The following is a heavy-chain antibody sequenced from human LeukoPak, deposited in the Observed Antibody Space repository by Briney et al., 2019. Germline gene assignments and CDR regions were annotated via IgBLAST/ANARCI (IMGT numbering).Heavy chain of an antibody. CDR2: INWDGAKT. V-gene: IGHV3-43*01. CDR1: GFTFDGYT. Sequence: GGSLRLSCAASGFTFDGYTMHWVRQAPGRGLEWVSLINWDGAKTYYADSVKGRFTVSRDNSKNSLYLQMNSLRTEDTALYYCAKDRGDYRGFDYWVQGTLVTVSS. D-gene: IGHD4-11*01. J-gene: IGHJ4*02. CDR3: AKDRGDYRGFDY.